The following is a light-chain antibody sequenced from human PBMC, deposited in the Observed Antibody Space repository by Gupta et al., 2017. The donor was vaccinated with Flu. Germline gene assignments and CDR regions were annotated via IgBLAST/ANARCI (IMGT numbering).Light chain of an antibody. CDR2: EVS. V-gene: IGKV2D-29*02. J-gene: IGKJ2*01. CDR1: ESLLHTDGKTY. CDR3: MQTKQLPPYT. Sequence: EIEMTQTPLSLSVTPGQPASISCKSSESLLHTDGKTYLYWFLQKPGQSPQVLIYEVSNRFSGVPNRFSGSGSGTEFTLEISRVEAEDVGIYYCMQTKQLPPYTFGQGTKLEI.